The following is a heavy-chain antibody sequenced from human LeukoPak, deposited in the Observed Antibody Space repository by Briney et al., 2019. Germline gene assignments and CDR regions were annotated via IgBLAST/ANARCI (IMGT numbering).Heavy chain of an antibody. CDR3: AREARYYDFWSGYADFDY. CDR1: GFTFSSYW. Sequence: GGSLRLSCAASGFTFSSYWVSWVRQAPGKGLEWVANIKQDGSEKYYVDSVKGRFTISRDNAKNSLYLQINSLRAEDTAVYYCAREARYYDFWSGYADFDYWGQGTLVTVSS. D-gene: IGHD3-3*01. J-gene: IGHJ4*02. V-gene: IGHV3-7*01. CDR2: IKQDGSEK.